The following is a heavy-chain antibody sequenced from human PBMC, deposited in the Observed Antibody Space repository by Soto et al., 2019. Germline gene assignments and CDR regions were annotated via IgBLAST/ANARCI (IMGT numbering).Heavy chain of an antibody. CDR2: IYPGDSDT. Sequence: GESLKISCKGSGYSFTSYWIGWVRQMPGKGLEWMGIIYPGDSDTRYSPSFQGQVTISADKSISTAYLQWSSLKASDTAMYYCARLGGSYLIYYYYGMDVWGQGTTVTVSS. V-gene: IGHV5-51*01. D-gene: IGHD1-26*01. J-gene: IGHJ6*02. CDR1: GYSFTSYW. CDR3: ARLGGSYLIYYYYGMDV.